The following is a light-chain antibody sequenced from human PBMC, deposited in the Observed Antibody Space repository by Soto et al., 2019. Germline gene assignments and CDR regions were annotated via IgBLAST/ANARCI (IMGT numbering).Light chain of an antibody. CDR1: QSVSSSY. Sequence: EIVLTQSPGTLSLSPGERATLSCRASQSVSSSYLAWYQQKPGQAPRLLIYGASSRATGIPDRFSGSGSGTDFPLTISRLEPEDFAVYYCQQYGSSPFGGGTKVEIK. CDR3: QQYGSSP. CDR2: GAS. J-gene: IGKJ4*01. V-gene: IGKV3-20*01.